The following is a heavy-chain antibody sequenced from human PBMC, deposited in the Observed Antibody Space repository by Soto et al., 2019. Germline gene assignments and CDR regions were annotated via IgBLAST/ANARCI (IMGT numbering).Heavy chain of an antibody. D-gene: IGHD2-2*01. J-gene: IGHJ6*02. CDR1: GVSIVYYY. Sequence: SLTLSLTCTVSGVSIVYYYLHWIRKPPGKGLEWLGHIYYTGITAYNPSLNSRITISVDTSKNQISLNLGSVTAADTAVYYCASLPARHYYHGVDVWGPGTAVTVSS. CDR2: IYYTGIT. CDR3: ASLPARHYYHGVDV. V-gene: IGHV4-59*01.